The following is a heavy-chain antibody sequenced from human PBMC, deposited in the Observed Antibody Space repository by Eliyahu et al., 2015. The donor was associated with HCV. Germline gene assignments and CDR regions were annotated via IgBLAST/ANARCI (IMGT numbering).Heavy chain of an antibody. CDR1: GDSVXSNXAA. V-gene: IGHV6-1*01. J-gene: IGHJ4*02. Sequence: QVQLQQSGPGLVKPSQTLSLTCAISGDSVXSNXAAWNWIRQSPSRGLEWLGRTYYRSKWYNDYAVSVKSRITINPDTSKNQFSLQLNSVTPEDTAVYYCARDDFAGYCSSTSCHIDYWGQGTLVTVSS. D-gene: IGHD2-2*02. CDR2: TYYRSKWYN. CDR3: ARDDFAGYCSSTSCHIDY.